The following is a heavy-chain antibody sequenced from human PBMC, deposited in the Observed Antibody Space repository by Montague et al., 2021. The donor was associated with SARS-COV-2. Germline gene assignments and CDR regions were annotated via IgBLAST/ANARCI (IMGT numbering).Heavy chain of an antibody. CDR1: GFTVSSSY. Sequence: SLSLSCAASGFTVSSSYMSWVHQAPGKGLEWVSVIYRGGDTYYADSVKGRFTISRHNSKNTLYLEMNSLRGEDTAVYYCTRSVAAAGTFYYYYGMDVWGQGTTVTVSS. D-gene: IGHD6-13*01. V-gene: IGHV3-53*04. CDR2: IYRGGDT. J-gene: IGHJ6*02. CDR3: TRSVAAAGTFYYYYGMDV.